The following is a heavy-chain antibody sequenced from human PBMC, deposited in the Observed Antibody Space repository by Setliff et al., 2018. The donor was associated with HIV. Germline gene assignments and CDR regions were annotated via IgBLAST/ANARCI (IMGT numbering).Heavy chain of an antibody. D-gene: IGHD3-22*01. V-gene: IGHV4-59*02. Sequence: SETLSLTCTVSSGSVNNYWWTWIRQPPGKGLEWIGYIYDSGSTYYNPSLKSRITISVDTSKNQFSLMLSSVTAADTAVNYCARLGDYDSSGYSWFDYWGQGTLVTVSS. CDR2: IYDSGST. CDR3: ARLGDYDSSGYSWFDY. CDR1: SGSVNNYW. J-gene: IGHJ4*02.